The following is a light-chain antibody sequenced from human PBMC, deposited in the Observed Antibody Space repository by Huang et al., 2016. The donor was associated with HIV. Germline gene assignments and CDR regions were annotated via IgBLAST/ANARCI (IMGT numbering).Light chain of an antibody. J-gene: IGKJ1*01. CDR1: PSVLKTSNNKNC. V-gene: IGKV4-1*01. CDR3: HQYYDTPQT. Sequence: DIVVTQSPDSLALSLGGRAAINCTDSPSVLKTSNNKNCLSWYQLKPGQTPKLLIYWASTRESGSPDRCSGSGSGTHFTLTIASLQAEDVAVYYCHQYYDTPQTFGQGTKVEVK. CDR2: WAS.